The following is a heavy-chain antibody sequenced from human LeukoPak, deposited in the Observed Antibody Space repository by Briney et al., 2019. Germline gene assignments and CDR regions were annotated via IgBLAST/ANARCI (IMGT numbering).Heavy chain of an antibody. J-gene: IGHJ6*03. CDR2: INPSSGGT. Sequence: GASVKVSCKASGYTFTGYYMHWVRQAPGQGLEWMGWINPSSGGTNYAQKFQGRVTMTRDTSISTAYMELSRLRSDDTAVYYCASAKRDYYGSGSYYNPYYYYYMDVWGKGTTVTISS. V-gene: IGHV1-2*02. D-gene: IGHD3-10*01. CDR1: GYTFTGYY. CDR3: ASAKRDYYGSGSYYNPYYYYYMDV.